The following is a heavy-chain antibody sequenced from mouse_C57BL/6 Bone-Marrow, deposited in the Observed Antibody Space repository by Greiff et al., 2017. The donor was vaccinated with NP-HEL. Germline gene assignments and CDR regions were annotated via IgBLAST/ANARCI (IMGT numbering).Heavy chain of an antibody. Sequence: EVQRVESGGGLVQPGGSLKLSCAASGFTFSDYYMYWVRQTPEKRLEWVAYISNGGGSTYYPDTVKGRFTISRDNAKNTLYLQMSRLKSEDTAMYYCARGGFDYWGQGTTLTVSS. CDR1: GFTFSDYY. CDR2: ISNGGGST. CDR3: ARGGFDY. J-gene: IGHJ2*01. V-gene: IGHV5-12*01.